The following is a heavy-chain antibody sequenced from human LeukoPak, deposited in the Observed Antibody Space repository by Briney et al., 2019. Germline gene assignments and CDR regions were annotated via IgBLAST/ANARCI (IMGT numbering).Heavy chain of an antibody. CDR3: ARGLSDSSGYYYGGRFDP. CDR2: IYYSGTT. CDR1: GGSIRSGDFY. Sequence: PSETLPLTCTVSGGSIRSGDFYWSWIRQPPEKGLEWIGYIYYSGTTYYSPSLKSRVTISLDTSKNQFSLKRSSVTAADTAVYYCARGLSDSSGYYYGGRFDPWGQGTLVTVSS. D-gene: IGHD3-22*01. V-gene: IGHV4-31*03. J-gene: IGHJ5*02.